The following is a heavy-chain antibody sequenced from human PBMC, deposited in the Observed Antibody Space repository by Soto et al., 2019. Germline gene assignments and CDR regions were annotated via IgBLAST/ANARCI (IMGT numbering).Heavy chain of an antibody. J-gene: IGHJ6*02. V-gene: IGHV3-21*01. CDR2: ISSSSSYI. Sequence: PGGSLRLSCAACGFTFSGYSMNWVSQAPGKGLEWVSSISSSSSYIYYADSVKGRFTISRDNAKNSLYLQMNSLRAEDTAVYYCARVMAQTGGVCATDNRYYYYYGMDVWGQGTTVTVSS. CDR3: ARVMAQTGGVCATDNRYYYYYGMDV. D-gene: IGHD2-8*01. CDR1: GFTFSGYS.